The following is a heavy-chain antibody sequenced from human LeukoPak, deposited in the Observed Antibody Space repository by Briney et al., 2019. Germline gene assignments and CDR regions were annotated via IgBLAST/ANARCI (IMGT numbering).Heavy chain of an antibody. V-gene: IGHV3-74*01. J-gene: IGHJ4*02. D-gene: IGHD1-14*01. CDR3: ARSNQADDY. CDR1: GFTFSSYW. CDR2: INPGGSST. Sequence: PGGSLRLSCAASGFTFSSYWMHWVRQVPGKGLVWVSRINPGGSSTAYADSVKGRFTISRDNAENTLYLQMDSLRAEATAVYYCARSNQADDYWGQGTLVTVSS.